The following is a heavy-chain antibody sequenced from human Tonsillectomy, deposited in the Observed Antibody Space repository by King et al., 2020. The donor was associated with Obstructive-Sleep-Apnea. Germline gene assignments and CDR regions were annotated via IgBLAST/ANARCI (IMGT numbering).Heavy chain of an antibody. V-gene: IGHV1-69*04. D-gene: IGHD4-11*01. CDR2: IIPILGIA. J-gene: IGHJ5*02. CDR1: GGTFSSYA. CDR3: ARVGGDSNYTINWFDP. Sequence: QLVQSGAEVKKPGSSVKVSCKASGGTFSSYAISWVRQAPGQGLEWMGGIIPILGIANYAQKFQGRVTITADKSTSTAYMELSSLRSEDTAVYYCARVGGDSNYTINWFDPWGQGTLVTVSS.